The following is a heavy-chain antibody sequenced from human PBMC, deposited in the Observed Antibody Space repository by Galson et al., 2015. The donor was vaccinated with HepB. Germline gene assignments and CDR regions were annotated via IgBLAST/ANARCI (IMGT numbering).Heavy chain of an antibody. CDR1: GYTFTSYY. D-gene: IGHD2-15*01. CDR2: INPSGGST. Sequence: SVKVSCKASGYTFTSYYMHWVRQAPGQGLEWMGIINPSGGSTSYAQKFQGRVTMTRDTSTSTVYMELSSLRSEDTAVYYCARVGVAVGYCSGGSCRVDSWFDPWGQGTLVTVSS. CDR3: ARVGVAVGYCSGGSCRVDSWFDP. J-gene: IGHJ5*02. V-gene: IGHV1-46*01.